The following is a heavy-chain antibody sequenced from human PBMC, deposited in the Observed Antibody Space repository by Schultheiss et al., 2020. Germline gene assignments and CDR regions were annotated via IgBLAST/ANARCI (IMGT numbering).Heavy chain of an antibody. J-gene: IGHJ5*02. CDR2: ISGSGGST. CDR3: AKDYGDYVGWFDP. D-gene: IGHD4-17*01. V-gene: IGHV3-23*01. Sequence: GGSLRLSCAASGFTFSSNYMSWVRQAPGKGLEWVSAISGSGGSTYYADSVKGRFTISRDNSKNTLYLQMNSLRAEDTALYYCAKDYGDYVGWFDPWGQGTLVTVSS. CDR1: GFTFSSNY.